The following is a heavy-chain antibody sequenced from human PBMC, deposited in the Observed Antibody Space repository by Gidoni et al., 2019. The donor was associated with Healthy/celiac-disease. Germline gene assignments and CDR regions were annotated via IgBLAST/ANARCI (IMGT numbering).Heavy chain of an antibody. CDR1: GGSSSGYY. J-gene: IGHJ4*02. CDR2: INHSGST. V-gene: IGHV4-34*01. D-gene: IGHD5-18*01. CDR3: ARRPRGHTYGYVDYFDY. Sequence: QVQLQQWGAGLLKPSETLSLTCAVYGGSSSGYYWSWIRQPPGKGLEWIGEINHSGSTNYNPSLKSRVTISLDTSKNQFSLKLSSVTAADTAVYYCARRPRGHTYGYVDYFDYWGQGTLVTVSS.